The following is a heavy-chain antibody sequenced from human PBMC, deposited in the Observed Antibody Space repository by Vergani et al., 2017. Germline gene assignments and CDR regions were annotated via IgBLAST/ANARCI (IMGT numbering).Heavy chain of an antibody. D-gene: IGHD3-16*01. CDR1: GGSISSSSYY. J-gene: IGHJ5*02. CDR3: AREWLITFGGVMVPNNWFDP. V-gene: IGHV4-39*07. Sequence: QLQLQESGPGLVKPSETLSLTCTVSGGSISSSSYYWGWIRQPPGPGLEWIGSIYYSGSTYYNPSLKSRVTISVDSSKNQFSLKLSSVTAAGTALYYCAREWLITFGGVMVPNNWFDPWGQGTLVTVSS. CDR2: IYYSGST.